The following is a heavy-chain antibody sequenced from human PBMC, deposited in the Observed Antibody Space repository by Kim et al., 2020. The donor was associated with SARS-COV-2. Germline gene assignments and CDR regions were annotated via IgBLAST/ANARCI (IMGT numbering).Heavy chain of an antibody. Sequence: SETLSLTCAVYGGSFSGHSWTWIRQPPGKGLEWIGEITHSGSTKYNPSLKSRLTISIDMSKNQFSLKLTSVTAADTGLYYCTRGRVGVVPAPVLGLGPYYDYFTLDVWGHGTTVIVPS. D-gene: IGHD2-2*02. CDR3: TRGRVGVVPAPVLGLGPYYDYFTLDV. V-gene: IGHV4-34*01. J-gene: IGHJ6*02. CDR2: ITHSGST. CDR1: GGSFSGHS.